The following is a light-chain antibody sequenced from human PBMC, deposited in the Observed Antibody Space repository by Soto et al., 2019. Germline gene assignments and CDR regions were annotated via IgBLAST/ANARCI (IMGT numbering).Light chain of an antibody. J-gene: IGKJ1*01. V-gene: IGKV1-27*01. CDR1: QGISHY. CDR2: AAS. Sequence: DIQMTQSPSSLSATVGDRVTITCRASQGISHYLAWYQQKQGKVPKLLIYAASTLQSGVPSRFSGSGSGTDFTLTISNLQPEDFATYYCQKYNSAPPTFGQGTKVDI. CDR3: QKYNSAPPT.